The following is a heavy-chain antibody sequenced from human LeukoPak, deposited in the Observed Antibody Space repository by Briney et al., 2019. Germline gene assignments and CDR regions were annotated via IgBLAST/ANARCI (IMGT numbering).Heavy chain of an antibody. Sequence: PXGSLXXXCAASGFTFSSYAMSWVRQAPGKGLEWVSAISGSGGSTYYADSVKGRFTISRDNSKNTLYLQMNRLRAEDTAVYYXXXXXXXXXYXXXAFDIWGXGXMVTVSS. CDR2: ISGSGGST. V-gene: IGHV3-23*01. J-gene: IGHJ3*02. D-gene: IGHD1-26*01. CDR3: XXXXXXXXYXXXAFDI. CDR1: GFTFSSYA.